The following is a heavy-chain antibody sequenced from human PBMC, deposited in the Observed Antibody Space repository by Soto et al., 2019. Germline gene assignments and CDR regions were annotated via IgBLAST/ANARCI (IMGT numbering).Heavy chain of an antibody. Sequence: PGGSLRLSCAASGFTFSSYGMHWVRQAPGKGLEWVAVISYDGNNKYYADSVKGRFTISRDTSKNTLYLQMKSLRADDTAVYYCAQDRNAYYYYYDMDVWGQGTRVTVSS. CDR3: AQDRNAYYYYYDMDV. V-gene: IGHV3-30*18. J-gene: IGHJ6*02. CDR1: GFTFSSYG. CDR2: ISYDGNNK.